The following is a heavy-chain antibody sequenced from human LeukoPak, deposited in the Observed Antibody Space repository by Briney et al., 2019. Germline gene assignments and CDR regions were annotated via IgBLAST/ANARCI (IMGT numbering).Heavy chain of an antibody. J-gene: IGHJ5*02. CDR2: IYYSGST. CDR1: GGSISSSPYY. Sequence: SETLSLTCTVSGGSISSSPYYWGWIRQPPGKGLEWIGYIYYSGSTNYNPSLKSRVTISVDTSKNQFSLKLSSVTAADTAVYYCARDARAPYCSGGSCYSLHWFDPWGQGTLVTVSS. V-gene: IGHV4-61*01. CDR3: ARDARAPYCSGGSCYSLHWFDP. D-gene: IGHD2-15*01.